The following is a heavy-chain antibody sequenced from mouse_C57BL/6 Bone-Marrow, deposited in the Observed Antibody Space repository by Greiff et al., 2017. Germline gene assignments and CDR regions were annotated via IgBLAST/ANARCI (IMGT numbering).Heavy chain of an antibody. CDR3: AISYDYDDYTMDY. CDR2: MHPNGGSP. D-gene: IGHD2-4*01. Sequence: HVQLQQPGAELVQPGASVKLSCTASGYTFTNYWMHWVKQRPGQGLEWIGMMHPNGGSPDYNEKFKSESTLSVDKSSRTAYMELSSLTSEDSAVYYCAISYDYDDYTMDYWGQGTSVTVSS. J-gene: IGHJ4*01. CDR1: GYTFTNYW. V-gene: IGHV1-64*01.